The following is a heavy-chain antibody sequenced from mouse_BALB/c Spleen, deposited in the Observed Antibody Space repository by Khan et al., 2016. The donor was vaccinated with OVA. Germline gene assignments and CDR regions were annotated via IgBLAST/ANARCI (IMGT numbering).Heavy chain of an antibody. D-gene: IGHD2-4*01. CDR3: ARGNYDGYAMDY. V-gene: IGHV3-2*02. CDR2: ISYSGST. CDR1: GYSITSNYA. J-gene: IGHJ4*01. Sequence: EVQLQESGPGLVKPSQSLSLTCTVTGYSITSNYAWNWIRQFPGNKLEWMGYISYSGSTNYNPSLKSRISITRDTSKNQFFLQLNSVTTEDTATYYCARGNYDGYAMDYWGQGTSITVSS.